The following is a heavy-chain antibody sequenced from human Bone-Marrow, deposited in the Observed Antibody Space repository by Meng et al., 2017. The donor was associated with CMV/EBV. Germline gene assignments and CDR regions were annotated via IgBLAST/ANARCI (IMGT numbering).Heavy chain of an antibody. Sequence: GESLKIPCAASGFTFSGSAMHWVRQASGKGLEGVGRIRSKANSYATAYAASVKGRFTISRDDSKNTAYLQMNSLKTEDTAVYYCRILWLGEPRWGGGDYWGQGTLVTVSS. D-gene: IGHD3-10*01. J-gene: IGHJ4*02. CDR3: RILWLGEPRWGGGDY. V-gene: IGHV3-73*01. CDR2: IRSKANSYAT. CDR1: GFTFSGSA.